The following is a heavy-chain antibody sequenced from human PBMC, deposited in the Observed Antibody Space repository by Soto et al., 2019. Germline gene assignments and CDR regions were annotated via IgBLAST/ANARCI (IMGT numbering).Heavy chain of an antibody. J-gene: IGHJ4*02. D-gene: IGHD2-2*01. V-gene: IGHV1-46*01. CDR3: ARSQEVVVVPAAPIDY. CDR1: GYTFSNYY. Sequence: QVQLVQSGAEVKKPGASVKVSCKTSGYTFSNYYINWVRQAPGQGLEWMGRINPSGGGTTYAQKFQGRVTMTSVTSTSTVYMDLSSLRSDDTAVYYCARSQEVVVVPAAPIDYWGQGTLVTVSS. CDR2: INPSGGGT.